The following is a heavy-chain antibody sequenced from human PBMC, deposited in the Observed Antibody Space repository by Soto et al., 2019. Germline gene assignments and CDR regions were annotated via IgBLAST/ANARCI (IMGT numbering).Heavy chain of an antibody. V-gene: IGHV2-5*02. Sequence: ESGPTLVNPTQTLTLTCTFSGFSLSTSAVGVGWIRQPPGKALEWLALIYWDDDKRYSPSLKSRLTITKDTSKNQVVLTMTNMDPVDTALFFCANRPPGNKFDSWGEGTLVTV. D-gene: IGHD4-4*01. CDR3: ANRPPGNKFDS. CDR1: GFSLSTSAVG. J-gene: IGHJ4*02. CDR2: IYWDDDK.